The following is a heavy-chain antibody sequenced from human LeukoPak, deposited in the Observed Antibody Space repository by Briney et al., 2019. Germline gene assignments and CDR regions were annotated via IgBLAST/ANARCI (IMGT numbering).Heavy chain of an antibody. D-gene: IGHD2-15*01. Sequence: RASVKVSCKASRYTFTGYYMHWVRQAPGQGLEWMGWINPNSGGTNYAQKFQGRVTMTRDTSISTAYMELSRLRSDDTAVYYCARDVVYCSGGSCSYHFDYCSQGTLVTVSS. V-gene: IGHV1-2*02. CDR2: INPNSGGT. CDR3: ARDVVYCSGGSCSYHFDY. CDR1: RYTFTGYY. J-gene: IGHJ4*02.